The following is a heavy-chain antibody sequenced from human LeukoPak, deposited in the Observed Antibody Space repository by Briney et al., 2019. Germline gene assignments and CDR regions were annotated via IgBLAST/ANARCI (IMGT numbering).Heavy chain of an antibody. V-gene: IGHV1-18*01. CDR2: ISAFDGNT. D-gene: IGHD5-12*01. CDR1: GYTFTSYG. J-gene: IGHJ4*02. Sequence: ASVKVSCKASGYTFTSYGISWVRQAPGQGLEWMGWISAFDGNTKYAQKLQGRVTLTTDTSTRTAYLELRSLRSDDTAFYYCARVDIVAATPYYSAYWGQGTLVTVSS. CDR3: ARVDIVAATPYYSAY.